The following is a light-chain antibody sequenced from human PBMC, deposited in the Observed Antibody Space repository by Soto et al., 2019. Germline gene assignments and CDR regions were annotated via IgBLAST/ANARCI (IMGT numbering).Light chain of an antibody. CDR1: QGINDY. J-gene: IGKJ4*01. CDR2: AAS. V-gene: IGKV1-9*01. CDR3: QTFNTYPLT. Sequence: DIQLTQSPSFLSASVGDRVTITCRASQGINDYLAWYQQKPGKAPKLLIYAASTLQSEVPSRFSGSASGTEFNLTISSLQPEDFATYSCQTFNTYPLTFGGGTKVEVK.